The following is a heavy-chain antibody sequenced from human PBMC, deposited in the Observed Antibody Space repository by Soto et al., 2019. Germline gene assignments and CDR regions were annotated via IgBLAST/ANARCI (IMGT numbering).Heavy chain of an antibody. CDR2: IYSGGST. D-gene: IGHD6-13*01. CDR3: ARDGSSWYGYFDY. CDR1: GFTVSSNY. V-gene: IGHV3-66*01. Sequence: PGGSLRLSCAASGFTVSSNYMSWVRQAPGKGLEWVSVIYSGGSTYYADSVKGRFTISRDNSKNTLYLQMNSLRAEDTAVYYCARDGSSWYGYFDYWGQGTLVTVSS. J-gene: IGHJ4*02.